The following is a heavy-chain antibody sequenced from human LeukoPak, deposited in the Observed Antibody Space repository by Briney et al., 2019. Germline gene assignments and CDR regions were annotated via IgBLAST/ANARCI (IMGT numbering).Heavy chain of an antibody. CDR3: ARDRVRWSRDAFDI. V-gene: IGHV3-30-3*01. J-gene: IGHJ3*02. CDR1: GFTFSSYA. Sequence: GGSLRLSCAASGFTFSSYAMHWVRQAPGKGLEWVAVISYDGSNKYYADSVKGRFTISRDNSKNTLYLQMNSLRAEDTAVYYCARDRVRWSRDAFDIWGQGTMVTVSS. D-gene: IGHD2-15*01. CDR2: ISYDGSNK.